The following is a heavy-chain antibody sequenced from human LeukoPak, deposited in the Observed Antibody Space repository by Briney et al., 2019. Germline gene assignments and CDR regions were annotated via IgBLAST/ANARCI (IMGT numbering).Heavy chain of an antibody. J-gene: IGHJ3*02. CDR2: IYYSGST. D-gene: IGHD3-3*01. CDR1: GGSISSHY. CDR3: ARATYYDFWSGYGLDI. V-gene: IGHV4-59*11. Sequence: SETLSLTCIVSGGSISSHYWSWIRQPPGKGLEWIGYIYYSGSTNYKPSLKSRVTISADTSKNQFSLKLSSVTAADTAVYYCARATYYDFWSGYGLDIWGQGTMVTVSS.